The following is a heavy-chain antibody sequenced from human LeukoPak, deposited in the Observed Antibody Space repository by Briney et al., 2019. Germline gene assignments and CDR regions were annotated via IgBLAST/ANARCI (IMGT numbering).Heavy chain of an antibody. CDR2: IDPNSGGT. CDR1: GYTFTDYY. J-gene: IGHJ4*02. CDR3: ARIGLGLLLPAKGGADY. Sequence: ASVKVSCKASGYTFTDYYIHWVRQAPGHGLEWMGWIDPNSGGTIYAQKFPGRVTLTRNTSISTASMELSGLRSDDSAVFYCARIGLGLLLPAKGGADYWGQGTLVTVSS. D-gene: IGHD2-15*01. V-gene: IGHV1-2*02.